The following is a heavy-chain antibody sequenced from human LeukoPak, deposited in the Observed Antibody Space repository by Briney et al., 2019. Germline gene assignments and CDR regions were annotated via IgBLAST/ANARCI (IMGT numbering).Heavy chain of an antibody. J-gene: IGHJ3*02. Sequence: SETLSPTCTVSGGSISSGGYYWSWIRQPAGKGLEWIGRIYTSGSTNYNPSLKSRVTMSVDTSKNQFSLKLSSVTAADTAVYYCARVAIPPIIAAAGTGAFDIWGQGTMVTVSS. CDR2: IYTSGST. CDR1: GGSISSGGYY. V-gene: IGHV4-61*02. CDR3: ARVAIPPIIAAAGTGAFDI. D-gene: IGHD6-13*01.